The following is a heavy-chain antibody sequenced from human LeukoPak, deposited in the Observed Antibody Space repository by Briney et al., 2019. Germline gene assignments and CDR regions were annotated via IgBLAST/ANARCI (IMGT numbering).Heavy chain of an antibody. Sequence: PSETLSLTCAVYGGSFSGYYWSWIRQPPVKVLEWIGEINHSGSTNYNPSLKSRVTISVDTSKNQFSLKLSSVAAADTAVYYCARRAPVWSGYFSSKWFDPWGQGTLVTVSS. D-gene: IGHD3-3*01. CDR2: INHSGST. CDR3: ARRAPVWSGYFSSKWFDP. J-gene: IGHJ5*02. V-gene: IGHV4-34*01. CDR1: GGSFSGYY.